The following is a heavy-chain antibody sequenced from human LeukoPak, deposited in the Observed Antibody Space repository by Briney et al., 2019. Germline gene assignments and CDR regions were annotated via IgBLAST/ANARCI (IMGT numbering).Heavy chain of an antibody. CDR3: ARHHSSGWYLADY. J-gene: IGHJ4*02. D-gene: IGHD6-19*01. CDR1: GGSISSYY. CDR2: IYYSGST. V-gene: IGHV4-59*08. Sequence: PSETLSLTCTVSGGSISSYYWSWIRQPPGKGLEWIGYIYYSGSTNYNPSLKSRVTISVDMSKNQFSLKLSSVTAADTAVYYCARHHSSGWYLADYWGQGTLVTVSS.